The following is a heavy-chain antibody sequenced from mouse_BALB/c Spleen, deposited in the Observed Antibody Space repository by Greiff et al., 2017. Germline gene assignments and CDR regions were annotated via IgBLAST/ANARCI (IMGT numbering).Heavy chain of an antibody. CDR3: ARMITTVYYAMDY. V-gene: IGHV14-3*02. Sequence: EVMLVESGAELVKPGASVKLSCTASGFNIKDTYMHWVKQRPEQGLEWIGRIDPANGNTKYDPKFQGKATITADTSSNTAYLQLSSLTSEDTAVYYCARMITTVYYAMDYWGQGTSVTVSS. D-gene: IGHD2-4*01. CDR2: IDPANGNT. CDR1: GFNIKDTY. J-gene: IGHJ4*01.